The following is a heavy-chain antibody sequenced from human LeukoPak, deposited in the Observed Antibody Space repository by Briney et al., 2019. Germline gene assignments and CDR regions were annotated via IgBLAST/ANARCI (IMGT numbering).Heavy chain of an antibody. CDR2: IYPADSDT. CDR3: ARLVASGHYVFQH. V-gene: IGHV5-51*01. D-gene: IGHD6-19*01. J-gene: IGHJ1*01. CDR1: GYSFTSYW. Sequence: GESLKISCKGSGYSFTSYWIAWVRQMPGKGLELMGIIYPADSDTRYSPSFQGQVAISADTSINTAYLQWSCLKASDTAFYYCARLVASGHYVFQHWGQGTLVIVSS.